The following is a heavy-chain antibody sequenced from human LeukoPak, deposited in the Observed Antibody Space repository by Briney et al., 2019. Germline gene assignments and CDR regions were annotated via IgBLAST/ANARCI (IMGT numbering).Heavy chain of an antibody. D-gene: IGHD2-15*01. J-gene: IGHJ4*02. CDR1: GFIFSDNA. CDR2: ISGSGGGT. V-gene: IGHV3-23*01. CDR3: VKNSPVNGWFAEFAS. Sequence: EPGGSLRLSSAASGFIFSDNAMSWFRQAPGKGLEWVSSISGSGGGTYYADSVKGRFTISRDNSKNTLYLQVNSLGAEDTAVYYCVKNSPVNGWFAEFASWGQGTLVTVSS.